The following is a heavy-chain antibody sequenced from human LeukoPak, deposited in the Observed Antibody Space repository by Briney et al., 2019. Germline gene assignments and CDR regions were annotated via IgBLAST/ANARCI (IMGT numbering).Heavy chain of an antibody. CDR3: ARDGRSGWYSDN. V-gene: IGHV3-7*03. J-gene: IGHJ4*02. Sequence: GGSLRLSCAASGFSFSTYWMSWVRQAPGKGLEWVANIKQDGSDKYYVDSVKGRFTISRDNAMKFLYLQMNSLRVEDTALYYCARDGRSGWYSDNWGQGTLVTVSS. CDR2: IKQDGSDK. D-gene: IGHD6-19*01. CDR1: GFSFSTYW.